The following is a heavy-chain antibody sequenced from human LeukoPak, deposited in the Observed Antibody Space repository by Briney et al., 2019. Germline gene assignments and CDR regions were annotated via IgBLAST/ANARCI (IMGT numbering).Heavy chain of an antibody. D-gene: IGHD3-10*01. CDR1: GFIFSNSW. Sequence: PGGSLRLSCAASGFIFSNSWMTWVRQAPGKGLEWVSYISSSGSTIYYADSVKGRFTISRDDAKSSLYLQMNSLRAEDTAVYYCARETFGTWYYYGSGSYSNFDYWGQGTLVTVSS. J-gene: IGHJ4*02. CDR2: ISSSGSTI. V-gene: IGHV3-48*04. CDR3: ARETFGTWYYYGSGSYSNFDY.